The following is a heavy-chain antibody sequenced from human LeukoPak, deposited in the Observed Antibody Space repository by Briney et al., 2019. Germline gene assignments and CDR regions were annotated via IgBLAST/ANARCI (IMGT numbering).Heavy chain of an antibody. Sequence: PSETLSLTCIVPGGSISSYYWSWIRHPAGKGRGWIGRIYTSGSTNYNPSLKSRVTMSVDTSKNQFSLKLSSVTAADTAVYYCAREPAAALFLPGSYFDYWGQGTLVPVSS. V-gene: IGHV4-4*07. D-gene: IGHD6-13*01. CDR1: GGSISSYY. J-gene: IGHJ4*02. CDR3: AREPAAALFLPGSYFDY. CDR2: IYTSGST.